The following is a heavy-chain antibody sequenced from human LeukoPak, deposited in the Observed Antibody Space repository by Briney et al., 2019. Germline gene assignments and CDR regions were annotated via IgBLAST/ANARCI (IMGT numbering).Heavy chain of an antibody. CDR1: GITLSNYG. CDR3: AKRGVVIRVILVGFHKEAYYFDS. D-gene: IGHD3-22*01. Sequence: GGSLRLSCAVSGITLSNYGMSWVRQAPGKGLEWVAGISGSGGSTNYADSVKGRFTISRDNPKSTLYLQMNSLRAEDTAVYFCAKRGVVIRVILVGFHKEAYYFDSWGQGALVTVSS. V-gene: IGHV3-23*01. J-gene: IGHJ4*02. CDR2: ISGSGGST.